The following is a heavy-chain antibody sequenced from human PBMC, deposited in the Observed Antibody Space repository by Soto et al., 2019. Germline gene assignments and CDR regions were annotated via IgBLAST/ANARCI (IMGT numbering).Heavy chain of an antibody. CDR2: IYYSGN. D-gene: IGHD5-18*01. Sequence: PSETLSLTCNVSGGSISNFHLSWIRQPPGKGLEWIGYIYYSGNYYNPSLTSRVSMSPDKSKNQFSLHLKSVTAADTALYFCALGGYNYGRPFDFWGQGTRVTVSS. V-gene: IGHV4-59*01. CDR1: GGSISNFH. CDR3: ALGGYNYGRPFDF. J-gene: IGHJ4*02.